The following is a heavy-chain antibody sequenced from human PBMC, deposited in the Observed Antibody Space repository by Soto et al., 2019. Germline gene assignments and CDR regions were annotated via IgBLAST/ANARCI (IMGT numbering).Heavy chain of an antibody. CDR1: GGTFSSYA. J-gene: IGHJ5*02. D-gene: IGHD1-1*01. Sequence: QVQLVQSGAEVKKPGSSVKVSCKASGGTFSSYAISWVRQAPGQGLEWMGGIVPIFGTANYAQKFQGRVTLTAEESTSTAYMELSSLRSEDTAVYYCARDWGLEQGWFDPWGQGTLVTVSS. CDR2: IVPIFGTA. V-gene: IGHV1-69*12. CDR3: ARDWGLEQGWFDP.